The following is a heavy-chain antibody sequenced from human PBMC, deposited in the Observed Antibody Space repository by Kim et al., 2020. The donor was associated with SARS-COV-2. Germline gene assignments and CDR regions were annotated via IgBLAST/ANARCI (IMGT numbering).Heavy chain of an antibody. CDR3: ASSTIYSYGYNIDY. J-gene: IGHJ4*02. Sequence: AASVKGRVTGSRDDSENSVYLQIDSLRTEDTAVYYCASSTIYSYGYNIDYWGQGTLVTVSS. D-gene: IGHD5-18*01. V-gene: IGHV3-72*01.